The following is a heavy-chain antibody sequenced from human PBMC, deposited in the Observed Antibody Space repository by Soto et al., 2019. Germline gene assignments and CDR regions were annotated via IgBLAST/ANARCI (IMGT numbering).Heavy chain of an antibody. CDR2: INPSGGST. CDR1: GYTFTSYY. Sequence: ALLKVSCKASGYTFTSYYMHWVRQAPGQGLEWMGIINPSGGSTSYAQKFQGRVTMTRDTSTSTVYMELSSLRSEDTAVYYCARPFVDTAMAHWGQGTLVTVSS. J-gene: IGHJ4*02. V-gene: IGHV1-46*01. D-gene: IGHD5-18*01. CDR3: ARPFVDTAMAH.